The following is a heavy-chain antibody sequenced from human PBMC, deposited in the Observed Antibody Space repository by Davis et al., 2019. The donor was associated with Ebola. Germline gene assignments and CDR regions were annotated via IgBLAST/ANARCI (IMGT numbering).Heavy chain of an antibody. J-gene: IGHJ4*02. D-gene: IGHD1-1*01. Sequence: SETLSLTCTVSGGSVSSGSYYWSWIRQPPGKGLEWIGYIYYSGSTNYNPSLKSRVTISVDTSKNQFSLKLSSVTAADTAVYYCARGPTRYYFDYWGPGTLVTVSS. CDR1: GGSVSSGSYY. CDR3: ARGPTRYYFDY. CDR2: IYYSGST. V-gene: IGHV4-61*01.